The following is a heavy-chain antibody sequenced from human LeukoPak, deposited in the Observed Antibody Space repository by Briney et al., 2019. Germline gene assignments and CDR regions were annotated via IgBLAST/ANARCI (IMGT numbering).Heavy chain of an antibody. J-gene: IGHJ5*02. CDR1: GGSISSYY. CDR3: ARHGSVRSPLGP. Sequence: SETLSLTCTVSGGSISSYYWSWIRQPPGKGLELIGYIYATGSTNYTPSLKSRVTISVDTSKNQFSLNLRSVTAADTAVYYCARHGSVRSPLGPWGQGTLVTVSS. D-gene: IGHD3-10*01. V-gene: IGHV4-4*09. CDR2: IYATGST.